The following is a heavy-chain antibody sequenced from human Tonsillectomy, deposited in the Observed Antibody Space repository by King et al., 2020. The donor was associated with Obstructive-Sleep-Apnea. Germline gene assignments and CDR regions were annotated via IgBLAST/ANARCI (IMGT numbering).Heavy chain of an antibody. V-gene: IGHV3-7*01. CDR2: IKQDGSEK. Sequence: VQLVESGGGLVQPGGSLRLSCAASGFTFSYYWMSWVRQAPGKGLEWVANIKQDGSEKYYVDSMKGRFTISRDNAKNSLYLQMDSLRAEDTAVYYCARHDDRPLLWFRELFYYFDYWGQGTLVTVSS. J-gene: IGHJ4*02. CDR1: GFTFSYYW. CDR3: ARHDDRPLLWFRELFYYFDY. D-gene: IGHD3-10*01.